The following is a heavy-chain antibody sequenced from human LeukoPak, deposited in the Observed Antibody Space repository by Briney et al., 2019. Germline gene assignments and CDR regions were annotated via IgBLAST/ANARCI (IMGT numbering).Heavy chain of an antibody. CDR2: IIPIFGTA. Sequence: GASVKVSCKASGGTFSSYAISWVRQAPGQGLEWMGGIIPIFGTANYAQKFQGRVTITADKSTSTAYMELSSLRSEDTAMYYCASGRYYGPNYENSLSTFNLWGQGTMVTVSS. V-gene: IGHV1-69*06. CDR3: ASGRYYGPNYENSLSTFNL. D-gene: IGHD3-10*01. CDR1: GGTFSSYA. J-gene: IGHJ3*01.